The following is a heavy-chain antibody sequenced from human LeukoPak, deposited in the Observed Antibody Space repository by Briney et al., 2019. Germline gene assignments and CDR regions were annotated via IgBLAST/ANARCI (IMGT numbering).Heavy chain of an antibody. D-gene: IGHD3-22*01. CDR2: INHSGST. CDR1: GGSFSGYY. J-gene: IGHJ3*02. Sequence: SETLSLTCAVYGGSFSGYYWSWIRQPPGKGLEWIGEINHSGSTNYNPSLKSRVTISVDTSKNQFSLKLSSVTAADTAVYYCARDREADYYDSSGYYYAASDAFDIWGQGTMVTVSS. V-gene: IGHV4-34*01. CDR3: ARDREADYYDSSGYYYAASDAFDI.